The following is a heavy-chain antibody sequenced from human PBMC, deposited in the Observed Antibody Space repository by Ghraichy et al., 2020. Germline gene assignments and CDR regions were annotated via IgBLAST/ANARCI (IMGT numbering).Heavy chain of an antibody. CDR2: IHTSGST. Sequence: SQTLSLTCTVSGGAISGSGFYWSWIRQPAGKGLEWIGRIHTSGSTNYNPSLKSRLTMSVDTSKNQSSLRLSSVTAADTAVYYCARGRRDGYSQAYFDYWGQGTLVTVTS. V-gene: IGHV4-61*02. CDR1: GGAISGSGFY. D-gene: IGHD5-24*01. CDR3: ARGRRDGYSQAYFDY. J-gene: IGHJ4*02.